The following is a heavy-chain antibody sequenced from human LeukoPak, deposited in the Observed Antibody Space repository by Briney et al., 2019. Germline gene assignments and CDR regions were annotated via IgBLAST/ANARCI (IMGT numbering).Heavy chain of an antibody. Sequence: GASVKVSCKASGYTFTSYGISWVRQAPGQGLEWMGWISAYNGNTNYAQKLQGRVTMTTDTSTSTAYMELRSLRSDDTAVYYRARDRYSYGYYYGMDVWGQGTTVTVSS. CDR1: GYTFTSYG. CDR3: ARDRYSYGYYYGMDV. V-gene: IGHV1-18*01. D-gene: IGHD5-18*01. CDR2: ISAYNGNT. J-gene: IGHJ6*02.